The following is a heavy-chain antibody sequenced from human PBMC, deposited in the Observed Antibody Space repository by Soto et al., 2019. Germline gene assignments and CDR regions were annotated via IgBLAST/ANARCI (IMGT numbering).Heavy chain of an antibody. J-gene: IGHJ6*02. CDR1: GFTFSIYS. CDR3: AKVVKYDVLTGYYKGPDYYGMDV. Sequence: GGSLRLSCAASGFTFSIYSMNWVRQAPGKGLEWVSLISGSGGSTHYADSVEGRFTLTRDNSKNTLYLEMDSLRAEDTAVYYCAKVVKYDVLTGYYKGPDYYGMDVWGQGTTVTVSS. V-gene: IGHV3-23*01. D-gene: IGHD3-9*01. CDR2: ISGSGGST.